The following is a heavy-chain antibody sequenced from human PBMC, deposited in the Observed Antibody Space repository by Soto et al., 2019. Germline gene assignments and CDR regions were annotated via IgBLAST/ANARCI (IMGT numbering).Heavy chain of an antibody. Sequence: KPSETLSLTCNVSTGSIFSHSFYWGWIRQPPGKGLEWIGTINHSGSAYYNPSLKSRVTISVDTSKNQFSLTLNSVTAADTAVYYCARRYAPRYSSGNNHFDLWGQGTLVTVSS. CDR3: ARRYAPRYSSGNNHFDL. D-gene: IGHD6-19*01. CDR1: TGSIFSHSFY. CDR2: INHSGSA. V-gene: IGHV4-39*01. J-gene: IGHJ4*02.